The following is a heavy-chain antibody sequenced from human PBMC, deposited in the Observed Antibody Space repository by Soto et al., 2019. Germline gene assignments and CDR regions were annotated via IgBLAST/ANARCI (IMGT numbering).Heavy chain of an antibody. J-gene: IGHJ4*02. CDR1: GFTFSSYG. CDR2: ISYDGSNK. CDR3: AKDTQDYFDY. Sequence: GGSLRLSCAASGFTFSSYGMHWVRQAPGKGLEWVAVISYDGSNKYYADSVKGRFTISRDNSKNTLYLQMNSLRAEDTAVYYCAKDTQDYFDYWGQGTLVTVSS. V-gene: IGHV3-30*18.